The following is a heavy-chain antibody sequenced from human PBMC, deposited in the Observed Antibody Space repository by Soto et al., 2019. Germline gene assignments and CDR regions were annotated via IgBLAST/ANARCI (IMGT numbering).Heavy chain of an antibody. CDR3: TRYGSGSYFYYYGMDV. CDR1: GFTFGDYA. CDR2: IRSKAYGGTT. Sequence: PGRSLRLSCTASGFTFGDYAMSWVRQAPGKGLEWVGFIRSKAYGGTTEYAASVKGRFTISRDDSKSIAYLQMNSLKTEDTAVYYCTRYGSGSYFYYYGMDVWGQGTTVTVSS. J-gene: IGHJ6*02. V-gene: IGHV3-49*04. D-gene: IGHD3-10*01.